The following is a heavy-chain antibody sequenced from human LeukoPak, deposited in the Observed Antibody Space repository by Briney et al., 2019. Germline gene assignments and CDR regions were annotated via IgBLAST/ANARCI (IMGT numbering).Heavy chain of an antibody. Sequence: GGSLRLPCAASGFTFSSYAMSWVRQAPGKGLEWVSAISGSGGSTYYADSVKGRFTISRDNSKNTLYLQMNSLRAEDTAVYYCAKGGYASMARFDYWGQGTLVTVSS. CDR3: AKGGYASMARFDY. V-gene: IGHV3-23*01. CDR2: ISGSGGST. CDR1: GFTFSSYA. D-gene: IGHD2-2*01. J-gene: IGHJ4*02.